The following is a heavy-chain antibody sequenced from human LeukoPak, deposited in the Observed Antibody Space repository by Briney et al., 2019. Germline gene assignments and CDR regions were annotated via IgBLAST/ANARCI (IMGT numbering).Heavy chain of an antibody. D-gene: IGHD2-2*01. V-gene: IGHV3-23*01. J-gene: IGHJ4*02. CDR3: AKDAEYQLPNICLDY. Sequence: GGSLRLSCEASGFTFSSYGMNWVRQAPGKGLEWVSAISGSGGSTYYADSVKGRFTISRDNSKNTLYLQMNSLRAEDTAVYYCAKDAEYQLPNICLDYWGQGTLVTVSS. CDR2: ISGSGGST. CDR1: GFTFSSYG.